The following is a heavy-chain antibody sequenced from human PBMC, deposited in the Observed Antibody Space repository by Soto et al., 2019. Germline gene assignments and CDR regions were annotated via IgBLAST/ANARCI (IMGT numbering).Heavy chain of an antibody. CDR2: ISSRDLSI. Sequence: GGSLRLSCTASGVIFSNYYMSWIRQAQRKGLEWDSSISSRDLSIYYADSVKGRFTIFRVNAKNSLFLHMSNLRAADTAVYYCARVSASGWHVNGRDYFDHWGLGTLVTVSS. V-gene: IGHV3-11*01. CDR3: ARVSASGWHVNGRDYFDH. J-gene: IGHJ4*02. CDR1: GVIFSNYY. D-gene: IGHD6-19*01.